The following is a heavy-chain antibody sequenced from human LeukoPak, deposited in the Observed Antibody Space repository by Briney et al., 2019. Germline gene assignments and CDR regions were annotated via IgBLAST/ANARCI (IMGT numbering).Heavy chain of an antibody. J-gene: IGHJ4*02. CDR3: AKRSNFWTGYLDY. V-gene: IGHV3-21*04. CDR2: ISSSSGYI. D-gene: IGHD3/OR15-3a*01. CDR1: GFSFTSYS. Sequence: PGGSLRLSCAASGFSFTSYSMNWVRQAPGKGLEWVSSISSSSGYIYYADSVKGRFTISRDNSKDTLFLQMNSLRTEDTAVYYCAKRSNFWTGYLDYWGQGTLVTVSS.